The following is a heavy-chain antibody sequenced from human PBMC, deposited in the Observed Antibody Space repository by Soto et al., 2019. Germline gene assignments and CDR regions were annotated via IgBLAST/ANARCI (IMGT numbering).Heavy chain of an antibody. CDR1: GFTCSSYA. D-gene: IGHD2-15*01. CDR3: ASTRGYCSGGSCSSVPSYFDD. V-gene: IGHV3-23*01. J-gene: IGHJ4*02. CDR2: ISGSGGST. Sequence: PGGSLRLSCAASGFTCSSYAMSWVRQAPGKGLEWVSAISGSGGSTYYADSVKGRFTISRDNSKNTLYLQMNSLRAEDTAVYYCASTRGYCSGGSCSSVPSYFDDWGQGTLVTVSS.